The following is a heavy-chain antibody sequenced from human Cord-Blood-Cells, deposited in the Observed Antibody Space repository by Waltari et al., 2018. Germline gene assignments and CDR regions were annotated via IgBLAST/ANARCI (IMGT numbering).Heavy chain of an antibody. Sequence: EVQLLESGGGLVQPGGSLRLSCVASGFTFSSYAMSWVRQAPGEGLEWVSAISGRGGSTNYADSVKGRFTISRDNSKNTLYLQMNSLRAEDTAVYYCAKDAPLIVGATQAFDIWGQGTMVTVSS. J-gene: IGHJ3*02. CDR1: GFTFSSYA. CDR2: ISGRGGST. V-gene: IGHV3-23*01. CDR3: AKDAPLIVGATQAFDI. D-gene: IGHD1-26*01.